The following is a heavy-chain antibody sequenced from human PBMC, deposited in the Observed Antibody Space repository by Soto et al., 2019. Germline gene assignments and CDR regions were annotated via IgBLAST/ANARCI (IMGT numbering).Heavy chain of an antibody. CDR3: ARHFVAVVIKGWGY. V-gene: IGHV4-39*01. Sequence: SETLSLTCNVSGASIDRSNYYWDWLRHPPGKGLEWIGTTYYNGNAYYNPSLKSRVSMSVDTSKNQFSLKLVSVTAADTAVYYCARHFVAVVIKGWGYWGQGTLVTVS. CDR2: TYYNGNA. CDR1: GASIDRSNYY. D-gene: IGHD3-10*01. J-gene: IGHJ4*02.